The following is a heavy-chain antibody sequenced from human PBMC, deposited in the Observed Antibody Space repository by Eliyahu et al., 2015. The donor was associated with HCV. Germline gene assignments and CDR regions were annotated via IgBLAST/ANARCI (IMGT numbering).Heavy chain of an antibody. CDR3: AKAREENYFRWGDY. Sequence: EVQLLESGGGLVQRGGSLRLSCAASGFTFSSYAMSWVRQAPGKGLEWVSVIGTSGGIAYYADSVKGRFTISRDNSKNTLYLQMNSLRAEDTALYYCAKAREENYFRWGDYWGQGTLVTVSS. J-gene: IGHJ4*02. CDR1: GFTFSSYA. D-gene: IGHD2/OR15-2a*01. V-gene: IGHV3-23*01. CDR2: IGTSGGIA.